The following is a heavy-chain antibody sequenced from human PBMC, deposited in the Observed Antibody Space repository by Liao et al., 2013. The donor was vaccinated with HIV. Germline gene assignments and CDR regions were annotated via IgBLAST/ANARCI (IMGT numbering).Heavy chain of an antibody. CDR2: IYHGRSA. CDR3: ARGLASGLYYFVL. CDR1: GGSISSAGYS. D-gene: IGHD1-14*01. Sequence: QLQLQESASGLLKPSQTLSLTCAVSGGSISSAGYSWSWIRQPPGKGLEWIGYIYHGRSAYYNPSLKSRVTISVDTSKNQFSLKLSSVTAADTAVYYCARGLASGLYYFVLLGPREPSVTVSS. V-gene: IGHV4-30-2*05. J-gene: IGHJ4*02.